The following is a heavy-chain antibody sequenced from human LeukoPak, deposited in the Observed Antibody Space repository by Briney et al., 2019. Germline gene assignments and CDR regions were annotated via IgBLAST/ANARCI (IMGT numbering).Heavy chain of an antibody. CDR2: ISGSGGST. Sequence: GGTLRLSCAASGFIFSSHGMNWVRQAPGKGLEWVSAISGSGGSTYYADSVKGRFTISRDNSKNTLYLQMNSLRAEDTAVYYCAKVRNYDILTGYPYFDYWGQGTLVTVSS. CDR1: GFIFSSHG. D-gene: IGHD3-9*01. CDR3: AKVRNYDILTGYPYFDY. J-gene: IGHJ4*02. V-gene: IGHV3-23*01.